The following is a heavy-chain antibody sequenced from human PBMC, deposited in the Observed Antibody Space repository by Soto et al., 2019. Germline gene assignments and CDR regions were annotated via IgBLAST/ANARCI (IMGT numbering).Heavy chain of an antibody. Sequence: TSETLSLTCTVSGGSISSYYWSWIRQPPGKGLEWIGYIYYTGTTNYNPSLKSRVTISVDTSKNQFSLKLSSVTTADTAGYYCKKLPWADYGGIFDPWGQGTLVTVSS. CDR3: KKLPWADYGGIFDP. V-gene: IGHV4-59*01. CDR1: GGSISSYY. CDR2: IYYTGTT. J-gene: IGHJ5*02. D-gene: IGHD4-17*01.